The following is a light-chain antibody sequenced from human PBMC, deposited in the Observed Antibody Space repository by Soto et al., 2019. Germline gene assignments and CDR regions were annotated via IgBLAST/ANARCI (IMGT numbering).Light chain of an antibody. CDR3: TSYTSSSTPYV. J-gene: IGLJ1*01. CDR1: SSDVGGYTY. V-gene: IGLV2-14*01. CDR2: DVS. Sequence: QSALTQPASVSGSPGQSITISCAGTSSDVGGYTYVSWYQQHPGKAPKLMIYDVSNRPSGVSNRFSVSKSGNTASLTISGLQAEDEADYYCTSYTSSSTPYVFGGGTKLTVL.